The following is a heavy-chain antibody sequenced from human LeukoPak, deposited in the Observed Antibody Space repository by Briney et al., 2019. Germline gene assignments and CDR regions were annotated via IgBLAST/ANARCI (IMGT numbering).Heavy chain of an antibody. J-gene: IGHJ4*02. V-gene: IGHV1-18*01. CDR2: ISAYNGNT. CDR1: GYTFTSYG. CDR3: ASSEIRIRDGYKNGFDY. Sequence: ASGKVSCKASGYTFTSYGISWVRQAPGQGLEWMGWISAYNGNTNYAQKLQGRVTMTTDTSTSTAYMELRSLRSDDTAVYYCASSEIRIRDGYKNGFDYWGQGTLVTVSS. D-gene: IGHD5-24*01.